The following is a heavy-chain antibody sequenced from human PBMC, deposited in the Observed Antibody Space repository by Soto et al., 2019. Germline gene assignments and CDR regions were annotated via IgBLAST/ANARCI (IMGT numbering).Heavy chain of an antibody. Sequence: PSETLSLTCAVSGGSISTSNWWSWVRQPPGKGLEWIGEVYHSGSTNYNPSFKSRVAMSVDKSKNQFSLKLNSVTAADTALYYCARGYTTVVTPNWFAPWGQGTLVTVSS. V-gene: IGHV4-4*02. J-gene: IGHJ5*02. CDR2: VYHSGST. CDR3: ARGYTTVVTPNWFAP. CDR1: GGSISTSNW. D-gene: IGHD4-17*01.